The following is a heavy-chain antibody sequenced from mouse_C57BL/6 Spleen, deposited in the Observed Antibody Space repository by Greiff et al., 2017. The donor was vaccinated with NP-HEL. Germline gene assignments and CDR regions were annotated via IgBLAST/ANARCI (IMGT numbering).Heavy chain of an antibody. D-gene: IGHD2-4*01. CDR3: ARCDYDGGGYYAMDY. J-gene: IGHJ4*01. V-gene: IGHV3-8*01. CDR1: GYSITSDH. CDR2: ISYSGST. Sequence: VQLKESGPGLAKPSQTLSLTCSVTGYSITSDHWNWIRKFPGNKLEYMGYISYSGSTYYNPSLKSRISITRDTSKNQYYLQLNSVTTEDTATYYCARCDYDGGGYYAMDYWGQGTSVTVSS.